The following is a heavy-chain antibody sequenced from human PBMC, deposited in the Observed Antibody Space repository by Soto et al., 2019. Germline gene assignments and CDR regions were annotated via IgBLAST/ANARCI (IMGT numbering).Heavy chain of an antibody. CDR2: VKREIDGATT. V-gene: IGHV3-15*01. Sequence: VQFVESGGGLVKPGGSLLLSCAPSESTLSNVWMSWVRQAPGKGLEWVGRVKREIDGATTDYAAPVKGRFIISRDDSKNTVYLQMSSLRTEDTGVYYCTTDPIRDYWGLGTLVIVSS. CDR1: ESTLSNVW. D-gene: IGHD2-21*01. J-gene: IGHJ4*02. CDR3: TTDPIRDY.